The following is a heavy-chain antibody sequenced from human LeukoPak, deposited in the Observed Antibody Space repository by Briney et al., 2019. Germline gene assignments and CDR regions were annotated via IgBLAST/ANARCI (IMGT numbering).Heavy chain of an antibody. J-gene: IGHJ4*02. Sequence: ASVKVSCKASGYTFTSYGISWVRQAPGQGLEWMGWISAYNGNTNYAQKLQGRATMTTDTSTSTAYMELRSLRSDDTAVYYCARRTGYCSGGSCYHIDYWGQGTLVTVSS. CDR3: ARRTGYCSGGSCYHIDY. D-gene: IGHD2-15*01. V-gene: IGHV1-18*01. CDR1: GYTFTSYG. CDR2: ISAYNGNT.